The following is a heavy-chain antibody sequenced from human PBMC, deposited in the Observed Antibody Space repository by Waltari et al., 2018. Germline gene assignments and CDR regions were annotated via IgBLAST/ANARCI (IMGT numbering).Heavy chain of an antibody. CDR3: ARDGDYGDY. CDR2: MSSSDTI. CDR1: GFTFSSYE. J-gene: IGHJ4*02. V-gene: IGHV3-48*03. D-gene: IGHD2-15*01. Sequence: EVQLVESGGGLVQPGGSLRLSCAASGFTFSSYEMNWVRQAPGKGLEWFSYMSSSDTIYYADSVKGRFTISRDNAKNSLYLQMNSLRVEDTGVYYCARDGDYGDYWGQGTLVTVSS.